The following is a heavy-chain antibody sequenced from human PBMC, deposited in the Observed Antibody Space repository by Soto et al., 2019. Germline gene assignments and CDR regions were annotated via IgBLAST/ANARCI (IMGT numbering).Heavy chain of an antibody. CDR1: GFTFRNYG. J-gene: IGHJ4*02. V-gene: IGHV3-33*01. D-gene: IGHD2-2*01. CDR3: ARDFCRSPTCLDY. Sequence: QVQLVESGGGVVQPGRSLRLSCAASGFTFRNYGMHWVRQAPGKGLEWVTAIQSDGSKKYNADSVKGRFTISRDDSKNALCIRKGSLRVSETGVYYCARDFCRSPTCLDYWGQGTLVIVSS. CDR2: IQSDGSKK.